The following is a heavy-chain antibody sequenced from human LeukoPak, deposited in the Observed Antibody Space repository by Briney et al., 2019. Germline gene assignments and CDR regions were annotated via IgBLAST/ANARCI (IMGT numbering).Heavy chain of an antibody. D-gene: IGHD6-19*01. V-gene: IGHV1-2*06. J-gene: IGHJ6*02. Sequence: ASVKVSCKASGYTFTGYYIHWVRQAPGQGLEWMGRINPNSGGTNYAQTFQGRVTMTRDTSISTAYMELSRLRSDDTAVYYCAREGSGWYGVSRRYYYYGMDVWGQGTTVTVSS. CDR3: AREGSGWYGVSRRYYYYGMDV. CDR2: INPNSGGT. CDR1: GYTFTGYY.